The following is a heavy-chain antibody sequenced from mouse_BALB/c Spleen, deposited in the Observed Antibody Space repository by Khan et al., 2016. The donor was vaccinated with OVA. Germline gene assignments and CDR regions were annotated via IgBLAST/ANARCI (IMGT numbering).Heavy chain of an antibody. J-gene: IGHJ3*01. V-gene: IGHV1S81*02. CDR2: INPSNGDT. CDR1: GYTFTSFY. Sequence: QVQLKQSGAELVKPGASVKISCKASGYTFTSFYMYLVKQRPGQGLEWIGGINPSNGDTHFYEKFKSKATLTVDKSSTTAYMQFSSLTSEDSAVYYCARSGYGNPFAYWGQGTLVTVSA. D-gene: IGHD2-1*01. CDR3: ARSGYGNPFAY.